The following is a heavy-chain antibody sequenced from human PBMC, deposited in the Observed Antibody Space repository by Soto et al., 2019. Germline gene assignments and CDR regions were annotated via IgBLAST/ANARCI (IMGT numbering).Heavy chain of an antibody. CDR2: IYYSGST. V-gene: IGHV4-59*08. Sequence: SETLSLTCTVSVDSISSYYWTWIRQPPGKGLEWIGYIYYSGSTTYNPSLKSRVIISVATSKNQFSLKLSSVTAADTAVYYCARAFDILTRYYFDYWGQGTLVTVSS. J-gene: IGHJ4*02. CDR3: ARAFDILTRYYFDY. D-gene: IGHD3-9*01. CDR1: VDSISSYY.